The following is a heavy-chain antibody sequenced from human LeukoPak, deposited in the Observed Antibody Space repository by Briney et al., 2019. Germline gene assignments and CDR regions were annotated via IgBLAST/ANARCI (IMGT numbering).Heavy chain of an antibody. CDR1: GFTFGDYA. V-gene: IGHV3-7*01. D-gene: IGHD2/OR15-2a*01. CDR2: IKQDGSEK. Sequence: GGSLRLSCTASGFTFGDYAMSWFRQAPGKGLEWVANIKQDGSEKYYVDSVKGRFTISRDNAKNSLYLQMNSLRAEDTAVYYCARVAVIYYYYMEVWGKGTTVTVSS. CDR3: ARVAVIYYYYMEV. J-gene: IGHJ6*03.